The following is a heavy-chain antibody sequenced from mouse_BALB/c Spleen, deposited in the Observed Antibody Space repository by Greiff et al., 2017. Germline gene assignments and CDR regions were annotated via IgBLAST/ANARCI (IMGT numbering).Heavy chain of an antibody. CDR1: GFNIKDTY. CDR3: SVRLWFAY. CDR2: IDPANGNT. D-gene: IGHD1-2*01. V-gene: IGHV14-3*02. J-gene: IGHJ3*01. Sequence: EVKLQESGAELVKPGASVKLSCTASGFNIKDTYMHWVKQRPEQGLEWIGRIDPANGNTKYDPKFQGKATITSDTSSNTAYLQLSSLTSEDTAVYYCSVRLWFAYWGQGTLVTVSA.